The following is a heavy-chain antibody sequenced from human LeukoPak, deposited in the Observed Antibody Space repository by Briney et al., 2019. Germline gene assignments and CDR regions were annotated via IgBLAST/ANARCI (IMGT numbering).Heavy chain of an antibody. J-gene: IGHJ4*02. V-gene: IGHV3-23*01. CDR1: GFTFSSYA. CDR3: AKDLSDATVTTPFDY. CDR2: ISGSGGST. D-gene: IGHD4-17*01. Sequence: QPGGSLRLSCAASGFTFSSYAMSWVRQAPGRGLEWVSAISGSGGSTYYADSVKGRFTISRDNSKNPLYLQMNSLRAEDTAVYYCAKDLSDATVTTPFDYWGQGTLVTVSS.